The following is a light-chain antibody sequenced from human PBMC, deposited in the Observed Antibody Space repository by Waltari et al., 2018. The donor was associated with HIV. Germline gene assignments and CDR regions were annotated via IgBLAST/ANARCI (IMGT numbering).Light chain of an antibody. V-gene: IGLV3-21*04. CDR1: NTGSKS. CDR3: QVWDRGSDHYV. CDR2: YDS. J-gene: IGLJ1*01. Sequence: SYVLTQPPSVSVAPGKTARISCEGDNTGSKSVHWYQQKPGQAPVVGMYYDSERPSGNPERFPGSKSGNTATLTISRVEAGDEADYDCQVWDRGSDHYVFGTGTKVTVV.